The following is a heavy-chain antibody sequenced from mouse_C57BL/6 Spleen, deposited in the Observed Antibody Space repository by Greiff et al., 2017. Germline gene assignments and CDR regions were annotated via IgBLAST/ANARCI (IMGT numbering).Heavy chain of an antibody. J-gene: IGHJ4*01. CDR2: ILPGSGST. D-gene: IGHD5-1*01. CDR1: GYTFTGYW. V-gene: IGHV1-9*01. Sequence: QVQLKQSGAELMKPGASVKLSCKATGYTFTGYWIEWVKQRPGHGLEWIGEILPGSGSTNYNEKFKGKATFTADTSSNTAYLQLSSLTTADSAIYYCARSRSNYAMDYWGQGTSVTVSS. CDR3: ARSRSNYAMDY.